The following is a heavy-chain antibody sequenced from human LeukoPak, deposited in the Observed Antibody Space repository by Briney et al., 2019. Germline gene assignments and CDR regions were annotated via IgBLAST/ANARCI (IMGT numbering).Heavy chain of an antibody. J-gene: IGHJ4*02. Sequence: SETLSLTCAVSGVSISSNNWWSWVRQPPGKGLEWIGEIYHSGYTNYNPPLKSRVTISLDISKNQFSLKLSSVTAADTAVYYCASGNDYVWGTWGQGTLVTVSS. D-gene: IGHD3-16*01. CDR3: ASGNDYVWGT. CDR2: IYHSGYT. V-gene: IGHV4-4*02. CDR1: GVSISSNNW.